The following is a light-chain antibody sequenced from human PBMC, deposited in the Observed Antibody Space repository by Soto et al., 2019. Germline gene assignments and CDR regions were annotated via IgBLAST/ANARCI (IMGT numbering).Light chain of an antibody. V-gene: IGKV3-20*01. CDR3: QQYGSSPT. Sequence: EIVLTQSPGTLSLSPGERATLSCTASQSVSSNYLAWYQQKPGQAPRLLIYGASSRATGIPDRFSGSGSGTDFTLTITRLEPEDSVVYYCQQYGSSPTFGQGTRLEIK. J-gene: IGKJ5*01. CDR1: QSVSSNY. CDR2: GAS.